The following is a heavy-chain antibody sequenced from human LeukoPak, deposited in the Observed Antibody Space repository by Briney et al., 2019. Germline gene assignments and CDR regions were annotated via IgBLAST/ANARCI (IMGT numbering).Heavy chain of an antibody. D-gene: IGHD5-18*01. CDR3: AKDVVVGYSYGNDAFDI. J-gene: IGHJ3*02. CDR1: GYTFTSNY. V-gene: IGHV1-46*01. CDR2: ISPSGGST. Sequence: ASVKVSCKAFGYTFTSNYMHWVRQAPGQGPEWMGVISPSGGSTTYAQKFQGRVTLTRDMSTSTDYLELSSLRAEDTAVYYCAKDVVVGYSYGNDAFDIWGQGTMVTVSS.